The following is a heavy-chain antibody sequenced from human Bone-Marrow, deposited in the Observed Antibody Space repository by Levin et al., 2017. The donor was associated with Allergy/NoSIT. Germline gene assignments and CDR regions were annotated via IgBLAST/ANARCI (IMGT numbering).Heavy chain of an antibody. V-gene: IGHV1-69*04. CDR1: GGTFSSYA. D-gene: IGHD2-2*01. J-gene: IGHJ6*02. CDR2: IIPILGIA. Sequence: GASVKVSCKASGGTFSSYAISWVRQAPGQGLEWMGRIIPILGIANYAQKFQGRVTITADKSTSTAYMELSSLRSEDTAVYYCARDPDIVVVPAARWIGVYGMDVWGQGTTVTVSS. CDR3: ARDPDIVVVPAARWIGVYGMDV.